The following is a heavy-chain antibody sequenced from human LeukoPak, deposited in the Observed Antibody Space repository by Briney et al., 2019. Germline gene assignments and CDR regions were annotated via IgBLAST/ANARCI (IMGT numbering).Heavy chain of an antibody. D-gene: IGHD3-3*01. CDR1: GYSISSGYY. V-gene: IGHV4-38-2*01. CDR3: VSQEVGFDY. J-gene: IGHJ4*02. CDR2: IYHSGST. Sequence: PSETLSLTCAVSGYSISSGYYWGWIRQPPGKGLEWIGSIYHSGSTYYNPSLKSRVTISVDTSKNQFSLKLSSVTAADTAVYYCVSQEVGFDYWGQGTLVTVSS.